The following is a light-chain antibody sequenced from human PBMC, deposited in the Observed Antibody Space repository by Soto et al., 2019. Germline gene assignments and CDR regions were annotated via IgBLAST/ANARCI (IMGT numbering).Light chain of an antibody. Sequence: QSVLTQPPSASGTPGQRVTISCSGSSSNIGSNYVYWYQQLPGTAPKLLIYRNNQRPSGVPDRLSGSKSGTSASLAISGLRSEDEADYYCVAWDDSLSGHVVFGGGTKLTVL. CDR1: SSNIGSNY. CDR2: RNN. V-gene: IGLV1-47*01. CDR3: VAWDDSLSGHVV. J-gene: IGLJ2*01.